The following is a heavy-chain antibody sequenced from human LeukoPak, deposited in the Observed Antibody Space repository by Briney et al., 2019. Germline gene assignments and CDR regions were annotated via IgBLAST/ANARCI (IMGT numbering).Heavy chain of an antibody. CDR3: ARGIPLNWFDP. Sequence: PSETLSLTCTVSGGSISSGSYYWSWVRQPAGTGLEWIGRIYTSGSTNYHPSLKSRVTISVDTSKNQFSLKLSSVTVADTAVYYCARGIPLNWFDPWGQGTLVTVSS. J-gene: IGHJ5*02. CDR1: GGSISSGSYY. D-gene: IGHD5-18*01. V-gene: IGHV4-61*02. CDR2: IYTSGST.